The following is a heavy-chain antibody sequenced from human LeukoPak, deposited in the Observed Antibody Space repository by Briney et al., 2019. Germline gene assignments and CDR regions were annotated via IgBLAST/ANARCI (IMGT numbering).Heavy chain of an antibody. CDR2: IYYNGGT. CDR3: ARATSPGYYFDY. D-gene: IGHD7-27*01. V-gene: IGHV4-31*03. CDR1: GGSISSGGYY. J-gene: IGHJ4*02. Sequence: SETLSLTCTVSGGSISSGGYYWSWIRQHPGTRLEWIAYIYYNGGTYYNPSLKSRVTISIDTSKNQFSLKLSSVTAADTAVYFCARATSPGYYFDYWGQGTLVTVSS.